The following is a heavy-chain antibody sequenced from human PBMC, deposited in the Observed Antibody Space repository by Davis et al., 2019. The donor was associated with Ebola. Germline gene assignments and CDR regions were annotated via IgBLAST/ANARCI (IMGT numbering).Heavy chain of an antibody. Sequence: SVKVSCKASGYTFTTYDINWVRQAPGQGLEWMGRIIPILGIANYAQKFQGRVTITADKSTSTAYMELSSLRSEDTAVYYCARDSSPGYYYYGMDVWGQGTTVTVSS. V-gene: IGHV1-69*04. CDR1: GYTFTTYD. D-gene: IGHD6-6*01. CDR3: ARDSSPGYYYYGMDV. J-gene: IGHJ6*02. CDR2: IIPILGIA.